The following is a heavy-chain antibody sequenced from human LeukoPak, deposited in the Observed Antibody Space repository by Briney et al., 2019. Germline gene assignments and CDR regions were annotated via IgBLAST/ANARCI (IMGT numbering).Heavy chain of an antibody. J-gene: IGHJ4*02. Sequence: PGGSLRLSCAVSEFPFSKAWMSWVRLAPGKGLEWVSSISSSSSYIYYADSVKGRFTISRDNSKNTLYLQMNSLRAEDTAVYYCARDATGSGSYYNFDYWGPGTVVAVSS. CDR1: EFPFSKAW. D-gene: IGHD3-10*01. V-gene: IGHV3-21*04. CDR3: ARDATGSGSYYNFDY. CDR2: ISSSSSYI.